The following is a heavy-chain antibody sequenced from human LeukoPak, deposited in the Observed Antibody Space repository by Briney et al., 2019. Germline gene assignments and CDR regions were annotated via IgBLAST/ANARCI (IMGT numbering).Heavy chain of an antibody. J-gene: IGHJ4*02. D-gene: IGHD3-10*01. CDR3: ARDSGSGNFDY. Sequence: SETLSLTCTVSGGSISSYYWSWIRQPAGKGLEWIGRISSSGTTNYNPSLKSRVTMSVDTSKNHFFLKLSSVTAADTAMYYCARDSGSGNFDYWGAGTLVTVSS. V-gene: IGHV4-4*07. CDR2: ISSSGTT. CDR1: GGSISSYY.